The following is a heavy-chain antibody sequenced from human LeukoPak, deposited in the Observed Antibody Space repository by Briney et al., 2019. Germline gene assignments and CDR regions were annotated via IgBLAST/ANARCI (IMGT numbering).Heavy chain of an antibody. V-gene: IGHV3-21*04. CDR3: ARESESSGWYDY. Sequence: GGSLRLSCAASGFTFSSYAMTWVRQSPGMGLEWVATITGGGFVSFYADSVKGRFTISRDNSKNSLYLQMNSLRSDDTALYYCARESESSGWYDYWGQGTLVTVSS. CDR1: GFTFSSYA. D-gene: IGHD6-19*01. CDR2: ITGGGFVS. J-gene: IGHJ4*02.